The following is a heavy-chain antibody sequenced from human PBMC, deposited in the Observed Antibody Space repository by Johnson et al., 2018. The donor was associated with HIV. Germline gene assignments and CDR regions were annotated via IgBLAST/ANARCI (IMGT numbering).Heavy chain of an antibody. V-gene: IGHV3-9*01. D-gene: IGHD3-3*01. J-gene: IGHJ3*02. CDR3: ARDLRQFLEWSTTFDI. CDR2: ISWNSGSI. CDR1: GFTFDDYA. Sequence: VQLVESGGGLVQPGRSLRLSCAASGFTFDDYAMHWVRQAPGKGLEWVSSISWNSGSIDYAESVKGRLIISRDNVKNMLYLQMNSLRPEDTAVYYCARDLRQFLEWSTTFDIWGQGTMVTVSS.